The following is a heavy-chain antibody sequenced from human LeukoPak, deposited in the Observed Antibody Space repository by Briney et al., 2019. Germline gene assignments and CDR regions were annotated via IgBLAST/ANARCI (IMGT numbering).Heavy chain of an antibody. Sequence: VASVKVSCKASGYTFTSYAIHWVRQAPGQRPEWMGWINAGNGNTKYSQKFQGRVTITRDTSASTAYMELNSLRSEDTAVYYCARPGGSCGSRSFDYWGQGTLVTVSS. CDR2: INAGNGNT. J-gene: IGHJ4*02. V-gene: IGHV1-3*01. D-gene: IGHD2-15*01. CDR1: GYTFTSYA. CDR3: ARPGGSCGSRSFDY.